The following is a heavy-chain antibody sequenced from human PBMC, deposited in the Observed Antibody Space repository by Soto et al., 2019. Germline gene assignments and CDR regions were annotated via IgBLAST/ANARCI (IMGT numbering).Heavy chain of an antibody. CDR2: ISSSGSTI. V-gene: IGHV3-11*01. D-gene: IGHD3-16*02. CDR3: ARDGGGHYDYIWGSYRLVAFDI. Sequence: GGSLRLSCAASGFTFSDYYMSWIRQAPGKGLEWVSYISSSGSTIYYADSVKGRFTISMDNAKNSLYLQMNSLRAEDTAVYYCARDGGGHYDYIWGSYRLVAFDIWGQGTMVTVSS. CDR1: GFTFSDYY. J-gene: IGHJ3*02.